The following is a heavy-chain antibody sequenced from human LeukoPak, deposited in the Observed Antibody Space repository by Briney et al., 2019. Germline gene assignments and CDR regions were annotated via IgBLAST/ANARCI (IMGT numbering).Heavy chain of an antibody. V-gene: IGHV3-74*01. CDR1: GFTFSGSW. CDR2: IKGDGIET. D-gene: IGHD6-19*01. CDR3: AKGIYSSGWSYFDY. Sequence: GGSLRLSCAASGFTFSGSWMHWVRQAPGKGLVWVSRIKGDGIETNCADSVKGRFTVSRDNAKNTLYLQMNSLRAEDTAVYYCAKGIYSSGWSYFDYWGHGTLVTVSS. J-gene: IGHJ4*01.